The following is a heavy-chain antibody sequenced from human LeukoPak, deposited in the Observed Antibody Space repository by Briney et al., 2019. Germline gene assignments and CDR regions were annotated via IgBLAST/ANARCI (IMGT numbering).Heavy chain of an antibody. CDR2: XYYSGST. J-gene: IGHJ3*02. CDR1: GGSIXXXX. Sequence: SETLSLTXTVSGGSIXXXXXXXIRQPPGKXLXXXXXXYYSGSTNYNPSLKSRVXXXXDPPKNQFSLKLSTVTAADTAVYYCAGRLWRRDGYNLSAFDIWGQGTMVTVSS. V-gene: IGHV4-59*01. CDR3: AGRLWRRDGYNLSAFDI. D-gene: IGHD5-24*01.